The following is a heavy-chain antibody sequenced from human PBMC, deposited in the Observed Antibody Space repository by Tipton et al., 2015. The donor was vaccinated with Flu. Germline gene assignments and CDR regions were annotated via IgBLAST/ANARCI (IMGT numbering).Heavy chain of an antibody. D-gene: IGHD6-13*01. V-gene: IGHV4-4*07. CDR3: ARDRQQLALYYFDY. J-gene: IGHJ4*02. Sequence: TLSLTCTVSGGSISSYYWSWIRQPPGKGLEWIGRIYTSGSTNYNPSLKSRVTMSVDTSKNQFSLKLSSVTAADTAVYYCARDRQQLALYYFDYWGQGTLVTVSS. CDR2: IYTSGST. CDR1: GGSISSYY.